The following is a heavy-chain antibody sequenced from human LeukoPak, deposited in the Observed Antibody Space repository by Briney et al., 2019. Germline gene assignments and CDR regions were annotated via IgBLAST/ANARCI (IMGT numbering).Heavy chain of an antibody. CDR1: GFSFNSCW. J-gene: IGHJ4*02. CDR2: INQDGSEK. Sequence: GGSLRLSCAASGFSFNSCWMSWVRQAPGKGLEWVAYINQDGSEKDYVDSVKGRFTISRDNANNSVFLQMNSLSAEDTAVYYCARGHWFLEAWGQGILVTVSS. CDR3: ARGHWFLEA. D-gene: IGHD3-3*01. V-gene: IGHV3-7*04.